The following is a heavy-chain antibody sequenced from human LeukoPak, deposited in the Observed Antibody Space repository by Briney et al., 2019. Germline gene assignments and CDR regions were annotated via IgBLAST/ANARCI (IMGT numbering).Heavy chain of an antibody. CDR3: ARPDTAMADHDAFDI. CDR2: ISSSGSTI. D-gene: IGHD5-18*01. CDR1: GFTFSDYY. Sequence: GGSLRLSCAASGFTFSDYYMSWIRQAPGKGLEWVSYISSSGSTIYYADSVKGRFTISRDNAKNSLYLQMNSLRAEDTAVYYCARPDTAMADHDAFDIWGQGTMVTVSS. J-gene: IGHJ3*02. V-gene: IGHV3-11*04.